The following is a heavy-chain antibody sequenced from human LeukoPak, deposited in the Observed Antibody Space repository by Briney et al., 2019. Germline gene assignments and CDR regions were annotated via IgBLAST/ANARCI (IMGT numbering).Heavy chain of an antibody. D-gene: IGHD3-22*01. CDR2: ISAYNGNT. V-gene: IGHV1-18*01. CDR1: GYTFSSSSYV. Sequence: ASVKVSCKTSGYTFSSSSYVISWVRQAPGQGLEWMGWISAYNGNTKYAQKFQGRVTMTTDTSTSTAYMELRSLRSDDTAVYYCARSGGSSGPELVDAFDIWGQGTMVTVSS. J-gene: IGHJ3*02. CDR3: ARSGGSSGPELVDAFDI.